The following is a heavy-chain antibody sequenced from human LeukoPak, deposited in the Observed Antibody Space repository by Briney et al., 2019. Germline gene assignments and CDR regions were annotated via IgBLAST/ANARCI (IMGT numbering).Heavy chain of an antibody. D-gene: IGHD1-26*01. CDR1: GFTFSSVA. CDR3: AKAIVGVSGLGY. CDR2: ISGSGSST. J-gene: IGHJ4*02. V-gene: IGHV3-23*01. Sequence: GSRRLSWAASGFTFSSVAMSWVRQAPGKGLEWVSAISGSGSSTYYADSVEGRFTISRDTSKNTLYLQVNSLRAEDTALYYCAKAIVGVSGLGYWGQGTLVTVSS.